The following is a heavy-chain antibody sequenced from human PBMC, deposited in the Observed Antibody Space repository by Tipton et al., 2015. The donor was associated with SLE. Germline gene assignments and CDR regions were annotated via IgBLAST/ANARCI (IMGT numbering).Heavy chain of an antibody. CDR3: ASVRTGDEAFDI. D-gene: IGHD7-27*01. CDR2: INHSGST. Sequence: TLSLTCAVYGGSFSGYYWSCIRQPPGKGPEWIGEINHSGSTNYNPSLKSRVTISVDTSKNQFSLKLSSVTAADTAVYYCASVRTGDEAFDIWGQGTMVTVSS. V-gene: IGHV4-34*01. CDR1: GGSFSGYY. J-gene: IGHJ3*02.